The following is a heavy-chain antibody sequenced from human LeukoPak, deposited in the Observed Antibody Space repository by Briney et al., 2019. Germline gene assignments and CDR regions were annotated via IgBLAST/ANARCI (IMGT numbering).Heavy chain of an antibody. CDR1: EGTFSNYV. Sequence: ASVKVSCKATEGTFSNYVISWVRQAPGQGLEWMGGIIPVFGTTNYAQKFQGRVTITADESTSTAYMELSSLRSEDTALYYCATNRPTVSSGWFRDLDYWGQGTLVTVSS. CDR3: ATNRPTVSSGWFRDLDY. J-gene: IGHJ4*02. CDR2: IIPVFGTT. V-gene: IGHV1-69*13. D-gene: IGHD6-19*01.